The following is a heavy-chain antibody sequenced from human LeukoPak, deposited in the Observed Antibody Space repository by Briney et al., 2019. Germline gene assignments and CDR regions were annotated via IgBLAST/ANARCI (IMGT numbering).Heavy chain of an antibody. CDR1: GYTFTSYY. V-gene: IGHV1-46*01. CDR3: AKESVPYSGSYTT. D-gene: IGHD1-26*01. Sequence: ASVKVSCKASGYTFTSYYMHWVRQAPGQGLEWMGIINPSGGSTSYAQKFQGRVTMTRDTSTSKVYMELSSLRSEDTAVYYCAKESVPYSGSYTTWGQGTLVTVSS. J-gene: IGHJ5*02. CDR2: INPSGGST.